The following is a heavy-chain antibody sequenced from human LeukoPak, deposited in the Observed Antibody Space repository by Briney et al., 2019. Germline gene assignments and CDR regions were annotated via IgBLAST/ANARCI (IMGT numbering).Heavy chain of an antibody. V-gene: IGHV3-11*04. CDR1: GFTLSDYY. CDR3: AREQAYYYDSSGYPY. CDR2: ISSSGSTI. D-gene: IGHD3-22*01. Sequence: GGSLRLSCAASGFTLSDYYMSWIRQAPGKGLEWVSYISSSGSTIYYADSVKGRFTISRDNAKNSLYLQMNSLRAEDTAVYYCAREQAYYYDSSGYPYWGQGTLVTVSS. J-gene: IGHJ4*02.